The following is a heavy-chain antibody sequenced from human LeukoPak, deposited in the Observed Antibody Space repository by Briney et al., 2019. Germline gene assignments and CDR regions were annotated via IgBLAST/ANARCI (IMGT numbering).Heavy chain of an antibody. CDR3: ARYPHCSSANCDLP. CDR2: INPNSGAT. Sequence: ASVKVSCKASGYTFSAYYMHWVRQAPGQGLEWMGWINPNSGATNYAQKFQGRVTMTRDTSMSTAYMELSRLRSDDTAVYYCARYPHCSSANCDLPGGQGALVTVSS. J-gene: IGHJ5*02. V-gene: IGHV1-2*02. CDR1: GYTFSAYY. D-gene: IGHD2-2*01.